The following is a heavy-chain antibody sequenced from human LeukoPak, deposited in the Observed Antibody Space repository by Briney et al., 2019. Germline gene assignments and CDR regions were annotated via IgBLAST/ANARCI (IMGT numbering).Heavy chain of an antibody. Sequence: GRSLRLSCAASGFTFSSYAMHWVRQAPGKGLEWVAVISYDGSNKYYADSVKGRFTISRDNSKNTLYLQMNSLRAEDTAVYYCARGRGYSGYDLDWYFDLWGRGTLVTVSS. V-gene: IGHV3-30*04. CDR1: GFTFSSYA. D-gene: IGHD5-12*01. CDR2: ISYDGSNK. J-gene: IGHJ2*01. CDR3: ARGRGYSGYDLDWYFDL.